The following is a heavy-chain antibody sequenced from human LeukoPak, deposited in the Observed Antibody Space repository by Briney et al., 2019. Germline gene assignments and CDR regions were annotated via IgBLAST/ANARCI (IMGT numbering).Heavy chain of an antibody. CDR3: ARDLDTIGYFDY. V-gene: IGHV4-39*07. D-gene: IGHD5-12*01. Sequence: SETLSLTCTVSGGFISSSSYYWGWTCQPPGNGLEWIGSIYYSGCTYYNPSLKSRVTISVDTSKNQFSLKLSSVTAADTAVYYCARDLDTIGYFDYWGQGTLVTVSS. CDR1: GGFISSSSYY. J-gene: IGHJ4*02. CDR2: IYYSGCT.